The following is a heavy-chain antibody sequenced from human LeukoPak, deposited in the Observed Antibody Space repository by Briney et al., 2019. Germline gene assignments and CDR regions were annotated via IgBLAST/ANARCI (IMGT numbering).Heavy chain of an antibody. J-gene: IGHJ4*02. CDR2: INWNGGST. V-gene: IGHV3-20*04. D-gene: IGHD2-2*01. CDR1: GFTFDDYG. Sequence: GGSLRLSCAASGFTFDDYGMSWVRQAPGKGLEWVSGINWNGGSTGYADSVEGRFTISRDNAKNSLYLQMNSLRAEDTALYYCARFCSSTSCYYYFDYWGQGTLVTVSS. CDR3: ARFCSSTSCYYYFDY.